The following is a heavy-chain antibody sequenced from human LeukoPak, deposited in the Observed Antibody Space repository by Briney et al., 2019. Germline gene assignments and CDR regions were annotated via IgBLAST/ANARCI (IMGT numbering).Heavy chain of an antibody. CDR3: ARGGLLVPAAARFFDY. D-gene: IGHD2-2*01. V-gene: IGHV4-34*01. J-gene: IGHJ4*02. Sequence: SQTLSLTSAVYTGFFTGYYWSWIRHPPGNVREWNGEINHSGSTNYNPSLKSRVPISVDTSKNQFSLKLSSVTAADTAVYYCARGGLLVPAAARFFDYWGQGTLVTVSS. CDR1: TGFFTGYY. CDR2: INHSGST.